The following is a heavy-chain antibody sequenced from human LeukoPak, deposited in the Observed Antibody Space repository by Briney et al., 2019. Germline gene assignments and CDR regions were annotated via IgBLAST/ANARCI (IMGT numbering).Heavy chain of an antibody. Sequence: GESLKISCKGSGYSFTSYWIGWVRQMPGKGLEWMGIIYPGDSDTRYSPSFQGQVTISADKSISTAYLQWSSLKASDTAMYYCAREFAGSGSSYAFDIWGQGTMVTVSS. CDR1: GYSFTSYW. CDR3: AREFAGSGSSYAFDI. CDR2: IYPGDSDT. D-gene: IGHD3-10*01. J-gene: IGHJ3*02. V-gene: IGHV5-51*01.